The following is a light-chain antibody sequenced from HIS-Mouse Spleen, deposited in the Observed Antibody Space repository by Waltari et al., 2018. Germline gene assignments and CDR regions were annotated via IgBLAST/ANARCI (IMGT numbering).Light chain of an antibody. V-gene: IGLV2-23*03. CDR3: CSYAGSSTFVVV. J-gene: IGLJ2*01. Sequence: SALTQPASVSGSPGQSITISCTGTRSDVGSYNLVSWYQQHPGKAPKLMIYEGSKRPSGVSNRFSGSKSGNTASLTISGLQAEDEADYYCCSYAGSSTFVVVFGGGTKLTVL. CDR1: RSDVGSYNL. CDR2: EGS.